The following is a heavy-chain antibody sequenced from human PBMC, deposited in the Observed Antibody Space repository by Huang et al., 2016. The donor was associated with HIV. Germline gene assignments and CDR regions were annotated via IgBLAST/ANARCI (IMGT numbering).Heavy chain of an antibody. CDR3: AKRFSAYDCFDS. Sequence: QVQLVESGGGVVQPGRSLRLSCAASGFSFSMFNMHWVRQAQGKGREWVAVISYDGSNEDYVESVKCRFTISRDNSKNTLYLQMNSLRPEDTAVYYCAKRFSAYDCFDSWGQGTLVTVSS. CDR2: ISYDGSNE. D-gene: IGHD5-12*01. CDR1: GFSFSMFN. V-gene: IGHV3-30*18. J-gene: IGHJ4*02.